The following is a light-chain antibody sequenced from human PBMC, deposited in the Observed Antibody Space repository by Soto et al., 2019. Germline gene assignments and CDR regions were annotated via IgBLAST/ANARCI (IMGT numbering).Light chain of an antibody. CDR3: QSYDSSLSGSV. CDR1: SSNIGAGYD. CDR2: GNS. V-gene: IGLV1-40*01. Sequence: QSALTQPPSVSGAPGQRVTISCTGSSSNIGAGYDVHWYQQLPGTAPKLLIYGNSNRPSGVPDRFSGSKSGTSASLAITGLQAEDEADDYCQSYDSSLSGSVFGGGTQLTVL. J-gene: IGLJ2*01.